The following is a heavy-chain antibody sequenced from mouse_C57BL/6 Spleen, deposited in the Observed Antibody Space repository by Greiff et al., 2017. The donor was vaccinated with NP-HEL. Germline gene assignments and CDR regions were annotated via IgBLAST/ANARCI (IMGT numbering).Heavy chain of an antibody. Sequence: DVKLQESGPGLVKPSQSLSLTCSVTGYSITSGYYWNWIRQFPGNKLEWMGYISYDGSNNYNPSLKNRISITRDTSKNQFFLKLNSVTTEDTATYYCAKEDSSGYVNYAMDYWGQGTSVTVSS. CDR1: GYSITSGYY. D-gene: IGHD3-2*02. V-gene: IGHV3-6*01. J-gene: IGHJ4*01. CDR3: AKEDSSGYVNYAMDY. CDR2: ISYDGSN.